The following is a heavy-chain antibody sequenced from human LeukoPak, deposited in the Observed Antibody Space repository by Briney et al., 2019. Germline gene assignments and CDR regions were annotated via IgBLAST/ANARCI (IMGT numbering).Heavy chain of an antibody. Sequence: ASVKVSCKASGGTFSSYAISWVRQAPGQGLEWMGGIIPIFGTANYAQKFQGRVPITTDESTSTAYMELSSLRSEDTAVYYCARVVRGWSTFDYWGQGTLVTVSS. J-gene: IGHJ4*02. V-gene: IGHV1-69*05. CDR2: IIPIFGTA. D-gene: IGHD6-19*01. CDR1: GGTFSSYA. CDR3: ARVVRGWSTFDY.